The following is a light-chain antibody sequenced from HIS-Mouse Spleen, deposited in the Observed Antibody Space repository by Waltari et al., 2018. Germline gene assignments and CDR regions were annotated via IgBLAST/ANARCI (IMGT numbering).Light chain of an antibody. Sequence: QSALTQPPSASGSPGQSVTISCPDTTSDFGGYNYFPWYQQHPGKAPKLLIYEVRQRPSGVPDRFSGSKSGNAASLTVSGLQAEDEADYYCSSYAGSTLFGGGTKLTVL. CDR3: SSYAGSTL. CDR1: TSDFGGYNY. V-gene: IGLV2-8*01. CDR2: EVR. J-gene: IGLJ2*01.